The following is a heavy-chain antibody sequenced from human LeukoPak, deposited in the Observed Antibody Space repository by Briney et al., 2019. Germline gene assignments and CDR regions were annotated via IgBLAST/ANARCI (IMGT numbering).Heavy chain of an antibody. D-gene: IGHD6-19*01. V-gene: IGHV4-34*01. J-gene: IGHJ4*02. CDR1: GGSISSYY. CDR2: INHSGST. CDR3: ARWGSGWYYFDY. Sequence: ETLSLTCTVSGGSISSYYWSWIRQPPGKGLEWIGEINHSGSTNYNPSLKSRVTISVDTSKNQFSLKLSSVTAADTAVYYCARWGSGWYYFDYWGQGTLVTVSS.